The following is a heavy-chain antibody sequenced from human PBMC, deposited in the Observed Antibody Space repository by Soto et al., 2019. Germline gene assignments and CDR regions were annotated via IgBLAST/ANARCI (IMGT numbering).Heavy chain of an antibody. V-gene: IGHV4-59*01. CDR3: ARCVVAAATNWFDP. CDR1: GGSISSYY. D-gene: IGHD2-15*01. CDR2: IYYSGST. J-gene: IGHJ5*02. Sequence: SETLSLTCTVSGGSISSYYWSWIRQPPGKGLEWIGYIYYSGSTNYNPSLKSRVTISVDTSKNQFSLKLSSVTAADTAVYYCARCVVAAATNWFDPWGQGTLVTVSS.